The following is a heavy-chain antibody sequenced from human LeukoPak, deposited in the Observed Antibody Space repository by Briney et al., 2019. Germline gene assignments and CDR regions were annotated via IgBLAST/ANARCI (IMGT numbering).Heavy chain of an antibody. CDR2: INPNSGGT. Sequence: ASVKVSCKASGGTFSSYAISWVRQAPGQGLEWMGWINPNSGGTNYAQKFQGWVTMTRDTSIGTAYMELSRLRSDDTAVYYCARGSGSYFQIFDYWGQGTLVTVSS. CDR1: GGTFSSYA. J-gene: IGHJ4*02. CDR3: ARGSGSYFQIFDY. D-gene: IGHD1-26*01. V-gene: IGHV1-2*04.